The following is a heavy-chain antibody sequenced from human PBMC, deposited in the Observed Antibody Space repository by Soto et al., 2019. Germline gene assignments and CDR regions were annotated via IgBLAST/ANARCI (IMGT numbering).Heavy chain of an antibody. D-gene: IGHD4-4*01. J-gene: IGHJ4*02. Sequence: GESLKISCQGSGYDFSTSWIAWVRQMPGRGLEWVGIIYSGDSDTRYSPSFQGQVIISVDKSISTAYLQWSSLKASDTAMYYCARGTTVSTFADYYFDYWGQGTLVTVPQ. CDR3: ARGTTVSTFADYYFDY. V-gene: IGHV5-51*01. CDR2: IYSGDSDT. CDR1: GYDFSTSW.